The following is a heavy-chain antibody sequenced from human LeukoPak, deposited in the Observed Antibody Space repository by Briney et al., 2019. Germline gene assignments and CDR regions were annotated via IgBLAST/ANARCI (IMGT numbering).Heavy chain of an antibody. D-gene: IGHD3-16*01. CDR3: ARVGGDYEGDPFDY. V-gene: IGHV3-7*01. J-gene: IGHJ4*02. CDR1: GFTFSSYW. CDR2: IKQDGSEK. Sequence: GGSLRLSCAASGFTFSSYWMSWVRQAPGKGLEWVANIKQDGSEKYYVDSVKGRFTISRDNAKNSLYLQMNSLRAEDTAVYYCARVGGDYEGDPFDYWGQGTLVTVSS.